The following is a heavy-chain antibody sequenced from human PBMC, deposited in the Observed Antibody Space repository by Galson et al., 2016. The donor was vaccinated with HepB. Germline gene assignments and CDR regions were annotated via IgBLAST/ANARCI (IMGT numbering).Heavy chain of an antibody. Sequence: LRLSCAASGFTVTRKYMGWVRQAPGKGLEWVSLIYSGGSMFYADSVKGRFTISRDNSKHTLYLQMNNLRAEDTAVYFCARGAYSGQDPLGTLDYWGQGTLVTLSS. CDR1: GFTVTRKY. D-gene: IGHD5-12*01. J-gene: IGHJ4*02. CDR3: ARGAYSGQDPLGTLDY. V-gene: IGHV3-66*01. CDR2: IYSGGSM.